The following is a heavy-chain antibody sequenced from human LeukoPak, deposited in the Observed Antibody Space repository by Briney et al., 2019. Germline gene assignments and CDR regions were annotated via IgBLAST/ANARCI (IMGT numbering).Heavy chain of an antibody. CDR1: GDSVSSTNGA. V-gene: IGHV6-1*01. CDR2: TYYRSKLYP. J-gene: IGHJ4*02. CDR3: ARDIATTGWYTFDY. Sequence: TSQTLSLTCAISGDSVSSTNGAWNWLRQSPSRGLEWLGRTYYRSKLYPEYAVSVKGRITIRPETSNNQFYLQLSSVTPDDTAVYYCARDIATTGWYTFDYWGQGTPVPVSA. D-gene: IGHD6-19*01.